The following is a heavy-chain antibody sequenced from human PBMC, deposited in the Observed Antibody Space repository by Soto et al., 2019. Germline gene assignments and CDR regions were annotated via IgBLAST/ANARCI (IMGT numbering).Heavy chain of an antibody. Sequence: ASVKVSCKASGYTFSSYAMHWVRQAPGQRLEWMGWINAGNGNTKYSQKFQGRVTITRDTSASTAYMELSSLRSEDTAVYYCARSAGDHYYYYGMDVWGKGTTVTVS. CDR1: GYTFSSYA. CDR2: INAGNGNT. V-gene: IGHV1-3*01. CDR3: ARSAGDHYYYYGMDV. J-gene: IGHJ6*04. D-gene: IGHD2-21*01.